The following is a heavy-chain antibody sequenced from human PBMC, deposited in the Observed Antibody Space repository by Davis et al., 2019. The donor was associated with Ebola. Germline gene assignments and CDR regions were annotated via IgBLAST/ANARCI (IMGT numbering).Heavy chain of an antibody. CDR2: ISGDGGST. D-gene: IGHD3-22*01. J-gene: IGHJ4*02. CDR3: AKDRRVYYDSSGYYAYFDY. V-gene: IGHV3-43*02. Sequence: GGSLRLSCAASGFTFDDYAMHWVRQAPGKGLEWVSLISGDGGSTYYADSVKGRFTISRDNSKNSLYLQMNSLRTEDTALYYCAKDRRVYYDSSGYYAYFDYWGQGTLVTVSS. CDR1: GFTFDDYA.